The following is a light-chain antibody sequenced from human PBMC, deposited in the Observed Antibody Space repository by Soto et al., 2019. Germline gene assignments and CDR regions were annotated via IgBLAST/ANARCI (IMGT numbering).Light chain of an antibody. J-gene: IGKJ3*01. CDR1: QDISNY. Sequence: DIQMTQSPSSLSASVGDRVTITCQASQDISNYLNWYQQKPGKAPKLLIYDASNLETGVPSRFSGSGSGTDFTFTICSLQPADIATYYCQQYDNLPPFTFGPGTKVDIK. V-gene: IGKV1-33*01. CDR2: DAS. CDR3: QQYDNLPPFT.